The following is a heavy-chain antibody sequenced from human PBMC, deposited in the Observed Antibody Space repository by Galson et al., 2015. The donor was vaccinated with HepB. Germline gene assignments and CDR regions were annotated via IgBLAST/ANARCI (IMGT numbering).Heavy chain of an antibody. CDR2: IIPIFGTA. J-gene: IGHJ6*02. Sequence: SVKVSCKASGGTFSSYAISWVRQAPGQGLEWMGGIIPIFGTANYAQKFQGRVTITADESTSTAYMELSSLRSEDTAVYYCARDEDYGYSGFYYYGMDVWGQGTTVTVSS. CDR3: ARDEDYGYSGFYYYGMDV. CDR1: GGTFSSYA. V-gene: IGHV1-69*13. D-gene: IGHD5-18*01.